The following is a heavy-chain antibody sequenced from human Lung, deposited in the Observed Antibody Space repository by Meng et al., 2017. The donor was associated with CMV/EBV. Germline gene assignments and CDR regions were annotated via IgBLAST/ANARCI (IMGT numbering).Heavy chain of an antibody. D-gene: IGHD2-2*01. CDR2: ISPYTGNT. J-gene: IGHJ4*02. CDR1: GYTFNSFG. CDR3: ARDLRLVPSAAQEF. V-gene: IGHV1-18*01. Sequence: ASVXVSXKTSGYTFNSFGISWVRQAPGQGLEWLGWISPYTGNTFYAQNLQGRVTLTTDRSTSTAYMELRSLTSDDTAVYYCARDLRLVPSAAQEFWGQGPLVTVSS.